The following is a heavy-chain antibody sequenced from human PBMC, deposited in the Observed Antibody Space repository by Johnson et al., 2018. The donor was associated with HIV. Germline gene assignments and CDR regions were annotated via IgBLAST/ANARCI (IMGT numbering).Heavy chain of an antibody. V-gene: IGHV3-30*18. CDR3: AQLGDAFDI. Sequence: QVQLVESGGGLIQPGGSLRLSCAASGFTVSSNYMSWVRQAPGKGLEWVAVISYDGKSTYYADSVKGRFTISRDNSKNTLYLQMNSLRAEDTAVYYCAQLGDAFDIWGQGTMVTVSS. J-gene: IGHJ3*02. CDR1: GFTVSSNY. D-gene: IGHD7-27*01. CDR2: ISYDGKST.